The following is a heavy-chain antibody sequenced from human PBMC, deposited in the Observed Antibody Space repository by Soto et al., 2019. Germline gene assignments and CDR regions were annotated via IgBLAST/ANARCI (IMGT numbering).Heavy chain of an antibody. V-gene: IGHV4-61*01. Sequence: QVQLQESGPGLVKPSETLSLTCTVSGGSVSSVSYYWSWIRQPPGKGLEWIGYNYYSGSTNYNPSLKIRYPISVDTSKNLFSRRLGSVTAADTAVEYFARDVVGTGTYDYCGQGTLVTVSS. CDR1: GGSVSSVSYY. CDR2: NYYSGST. CDR3: ARDVVGTGTYDY. J-gene: IGHJ4*02. D-gene: IGHD2-21*02.